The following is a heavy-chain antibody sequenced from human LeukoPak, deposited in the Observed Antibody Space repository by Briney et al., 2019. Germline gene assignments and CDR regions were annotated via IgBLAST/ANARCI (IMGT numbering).Heavy chain of an antibody. CDR2: IYSGGSR. Sequence: PGGSLRLSCVASGFTFSNAWMNWVRQAPGRGLEWVSVIYSGGSRYYAGSVKGRFTISRHNSNNTLYLQMNSLRAEDTAVYYCARVSTGDWGQGTLVTVSS. CDR3: ARVSTGD. J-gene: IGHJ4*02. D-gene: IGHD1-1*01. CDR1: GFTFSNAW. V-gene: IGHV3-53*04.